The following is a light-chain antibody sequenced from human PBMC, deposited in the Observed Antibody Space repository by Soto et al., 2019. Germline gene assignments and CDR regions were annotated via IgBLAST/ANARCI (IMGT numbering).Light chain of an antibody. CDR2: GAS. CDR1: QSVSSN. V-gene: IGKV3-15*01. CDR3: QQYNNWPRGT. J-gene: IGKJ2*02. Sequence: EIVMTQSPATLSVSPGERATLSCRASQSVSSNLAWYQQKPAQAPKLLIYGASTRATAIPARFSGSGSGKEFTLTISSLQSEDFAVYYCQQYNNWPRGTFGQGTKLEIK.